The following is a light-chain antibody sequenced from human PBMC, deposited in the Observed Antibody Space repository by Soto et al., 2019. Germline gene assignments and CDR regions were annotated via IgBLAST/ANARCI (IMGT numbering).Light chain of an antibody. Sequence: QSALTQPASVSGSPGQSITISCTGTSSDVGGYDHVSWYQLHPGKAPKLMVFEVNNRPSGVSYRFSGSKSGNTASLTISGLQAEDEADYFCSSYSISTAYLFGTGTKGTVL. CDR3: SSYSISTAYL. V-gene: IGLV2-14*01. CDR2: EVN. J-gene: IGLJ1*01. CDR1: SSDVGGYDH.